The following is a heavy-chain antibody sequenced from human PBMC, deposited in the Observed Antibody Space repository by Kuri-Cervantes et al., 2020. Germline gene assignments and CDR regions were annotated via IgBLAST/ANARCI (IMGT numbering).Heavy chain of an antibody. Sequence: GESLKISCAASGFTFDDYAMHWVRQAPGKGLEWVAVISYDGSNKYYADSVKGRFTISRDNSKNTLYLQMNSLRAEDTAVYYCATKVGYCSGGSCSNGSYFDYWGQGTLVTVSS. CDR3: ATKVGYCSGGSCSNGSYFDY. V-gene: IGHV3-30-3*01. CDR2: ISYDGSNK. D-gene: IGHD2-15*01. CDR1: GFTFDDYA. J-gene: IGHJ4*02.